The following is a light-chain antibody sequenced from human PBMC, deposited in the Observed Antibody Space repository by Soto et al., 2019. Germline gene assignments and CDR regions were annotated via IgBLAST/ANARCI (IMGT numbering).Light chain of an antibody. CDR3: QSYDSSLSGYV. CDR2: GNS. Sequence: QSVLTQPPSASGTPGQRVTISCSGGSSNIGTNSVNWYQQLPGRAPKLLIYGNSNRPSGVPDRFSGSKSGTSASLAITGLQAEDEADYYCQSYDSSLSGYVFGTGTKVTVL. V-gene: IGLV1-40*01. J-gene: IGLJ1*01. CDR1: SSNIGTNS.